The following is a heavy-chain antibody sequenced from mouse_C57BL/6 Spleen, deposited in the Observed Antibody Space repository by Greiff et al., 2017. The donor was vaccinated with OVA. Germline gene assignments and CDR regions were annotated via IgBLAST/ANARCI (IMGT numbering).Heavy chain of an antibody. CDR2: IDPSDSYT. V-gene: IGHV1-50*01. D-gene: IGHD2-4*01. Sequence: QVQLQQPGAELVKPGASVKLSCKASGYTFTSYWMQWVKQRPGQGLEWIGEIDPSDSYTNYNQKFKGKATLTVDTSSSTAYMQLSSLTSEDSAVYYCARLFYYDHGYFDYWGQGTTRTVSS. CDR3: ARLFYYDHGYFDY. CDR1: GYTFTSYW. J-gene: IGHJ2*01.